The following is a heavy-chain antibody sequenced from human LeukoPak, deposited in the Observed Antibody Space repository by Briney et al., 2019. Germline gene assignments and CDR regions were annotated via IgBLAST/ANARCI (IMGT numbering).Heavy chain of an antibody. CDR1: GYTFTSYV. D-gene: IGHD2-15*01. CDR2: INAGNGNT. CDR3: ARARYETRIWPKSRYDYYHYMDV. V-gene: IGHV1-3*03. J-gene: IGHJ6*03. Sequence: ASVKVSCKASGYTFTSYVIHWVRQAPGQRLEWMGWINAGNGNTKYSQEFQDRVTITRDTSASTVYMELSSLRSGDMAVYYCARARYETRIWPKSRYDYYHYMDVWGKGTTVTVSS.